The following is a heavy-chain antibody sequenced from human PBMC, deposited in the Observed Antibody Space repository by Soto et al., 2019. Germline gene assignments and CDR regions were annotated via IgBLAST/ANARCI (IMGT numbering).Heavy chain of an antibody. V-gene: IGHV4-30-2*01. J-gene: IGHJ6*02. CDR3: ARVPDV. CDR2: IYHSGST. CDR1: GGSISSGGYS. Sequence: HLQLQESGSGLVKPSQTLSLTCAVSGGSISSGGYSWSWIRQPPGKGLEWIGYIYHSGSTYYNPSLKSRVTISVDRCKNQFSLKVSSVAAADTAVYYCARVPDVWGQGTTVTVSS.